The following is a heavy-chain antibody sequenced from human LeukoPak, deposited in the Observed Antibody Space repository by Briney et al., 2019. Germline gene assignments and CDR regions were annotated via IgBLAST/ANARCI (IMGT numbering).Heavy chain of an antibody. CDR3: AKAGPYYYDSSGYFDY. J-gene: IGHJ4*02. D-gene: IGHD3-22*01. V-gene: IGHV3-23*01. CDR2: ISGSGGST. Sequence: GGSLRLSCAASGFTFSSYAMSWVRQAPGKGLEWVSAISGSGGSTYYADSVKGRFTISRDSSKNTLYLQMNSLRAEDTAVYYCAKAGPYYYDSSGYFDYWGQGTLVTVSS. CDR1: GFTFSSYA.